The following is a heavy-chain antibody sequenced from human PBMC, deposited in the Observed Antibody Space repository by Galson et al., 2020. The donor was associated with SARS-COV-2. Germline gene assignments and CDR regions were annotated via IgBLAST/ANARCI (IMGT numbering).Heavy chain of an antibody. V-gene: IGHV4-59*08. D-gene: IGHD3-22*01. Sequence: ETSETLSLTFPAPGSSIRNYYWTWIRQPPGKGLEWIGYIYYSGSTNSNPSLKSRVTISVDTSKNQFSLKLSSVTAADTAVYYCARLDYYESRGPRGNYYYFYGMDVWGQGNTVTGSS. J-gene: IGHJ6*02. CDR2: IYYSGST. CDR3: ARLDYYESRGPRGNYYYFYGMDV. CDR1: GSSIRNYY.